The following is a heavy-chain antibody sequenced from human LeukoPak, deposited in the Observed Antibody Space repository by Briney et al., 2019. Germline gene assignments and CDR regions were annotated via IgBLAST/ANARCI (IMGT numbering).Heavy chain of an antibody. V-gene: IGHV4-39*01. D-gene: IGHD3-16*01. Sequence: PSETLSLTCSFSGGSIRGGGYYWGWIRQPPGKGLEWIGSIYYSGSTYYNPSLKSRVTISVDTSKNQFSLKLSSVTAADTAVYYCARLDYDYAWGSTYTQRKNYFDYWGQGTLVTVSS. CDR3: ARLDYDYAWGSTYTQRKNYFDY. CDR2: IYYSGST. CDR1: GGSIRGGGYY. J-gene: IGHJ4*02.